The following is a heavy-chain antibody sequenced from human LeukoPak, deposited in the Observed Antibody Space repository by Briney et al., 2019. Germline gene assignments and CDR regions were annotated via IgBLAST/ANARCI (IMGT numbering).Heavy chain of an antibody. D-gene: IGHD4-17*01. J-gene: IGHJ4*02. CDR1: GFTFSSYE. V-gene: IGHV3-48*03. CDR3: ARARTTVTTFDY. CDR2: ISSSGSTI. Sequence: PGGSLRLSCAASGFTFSSYEMNWVRQAPGKGLEWVSYISSSGSTIYYADSVKGRFTISRDNAKNSLYLQMNSLRADDTAVYYCARARTTVTTFDYWGQGTLVTVSS.